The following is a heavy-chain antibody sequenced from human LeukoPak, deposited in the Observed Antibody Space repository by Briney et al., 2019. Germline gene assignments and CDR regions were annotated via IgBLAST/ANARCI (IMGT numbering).Heavy chain of an antibody. Sequence: GGSLRLSCAASGFTFSSYSMNWVRQAPGKGLEWVSYISSSSSTIYYADSVKGRFTISRDNAKNSLYLQMNSLRAEDTAVYYCARIVVPVAYDAFDIWGQGTMVTVSS. CDR3: ARIVVPVAYDAFDI. CDR1: GFTFSSYS. CDR2: ISSSSSTI. V-gene: IGHV3-48*01. J-gene: IGHJ3*02. D-gene: IGHD2-2*01.